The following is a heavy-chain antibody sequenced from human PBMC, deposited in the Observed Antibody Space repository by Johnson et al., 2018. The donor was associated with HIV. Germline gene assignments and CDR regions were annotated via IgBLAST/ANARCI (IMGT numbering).Heavy chain of an antibody. CDR3: ARAINDAFDI. CDR1: GFTFSSYG. V-gene: IGHV3-33*05. Sequence: VQLVESGGGVVQPGRSLRLSCAASGFTFSSYGMHWVRQAPGKGLEWVAVISYDGSNKYYADSVKGRFTISRDNSKNTLYLQMSSLRAEDTAVYFCARAINDAFDIWGQGTMVTVSS. CDR2: ISYDGSNK. J-gene: IGHJ3*02.